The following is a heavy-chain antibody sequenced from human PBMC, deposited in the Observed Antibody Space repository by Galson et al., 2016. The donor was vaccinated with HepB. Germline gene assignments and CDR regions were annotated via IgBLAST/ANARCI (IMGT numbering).Heavy chain of an antibody. J-gene: IGHJ5*02. CDR3: AADYHDTYFDP. D-gene: IGHD3-16*02. CDR2: IGVGSGDI. CDR1: GFTFSSST. V-gene: IGHV1-58*01. Sequence: SVKVSCKASGFTFSSSTVQWVRQARGQRLEWIGWIGVGSGDISYAQKFQERVTITSDTSTSTAYMELNSLRSEDTAVYYCAADYHDTYFDPWGQGTLVTVSS.